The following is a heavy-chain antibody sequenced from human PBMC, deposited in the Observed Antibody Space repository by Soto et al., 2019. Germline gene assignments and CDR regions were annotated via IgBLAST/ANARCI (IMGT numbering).Heavy chain of an antibody. D-gene: IGHD2-2*01. CDR3: ARDSDCHSTSCFFPPHV. J-gene: IGHJ6*02. Sequence: GSLRLSCSAPGFTFSGENMSSVRQVPGKGLEWVSGISGGGSYIFYADSVQGRFSISRDNPKNSLFLEMNSRRVEDTAVYYCARDSDCHSTSCFFPPHVWGQGTTVTVSS. V-gene: IGHV3-21*06. CDR1: GFTFSGEN. CDR2: ISGGGSYI.